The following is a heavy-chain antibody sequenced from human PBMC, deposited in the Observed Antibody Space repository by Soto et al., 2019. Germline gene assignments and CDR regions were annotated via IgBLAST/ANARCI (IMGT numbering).Heavy chain of an antibody. CDR3: ARFGRDKIAAGGDV. J-gene: IGHJ6*02. D-gene: IGHD6-25*01. CDR2: IDPSDSYT. Sequence: PGETLKISCKGSGYSFTSYWISWVRQMPGKGLEWMGRIDPSDSYTNYSPSFQGHVTISADKSISTAYLQWSSLKASDTAMYYCARFGRDKIAAGGDVWGQGTTVTVSS. CDR1: GYSFTSYW. V-gene: IGHV5-10-1*01.